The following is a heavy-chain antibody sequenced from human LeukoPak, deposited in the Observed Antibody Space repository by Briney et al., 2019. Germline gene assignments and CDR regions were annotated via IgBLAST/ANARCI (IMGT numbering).Heavy chain of an antibody. V-gene: IGHV3-30*03. Sequence: GGSLRLSCAASGFTVSSNYMSWVRQAPGKGLEWVAVISYDGSNKYYADSVKGRFTISRDNSKNTLYLQMNSLGAEDTAVYYCARDREDDRLDYWGQGTLVTVSS. CDR2: ISYDGSNK. CDR3: ARDREDDRLDY. J-gene: IGHJ4*02. CDR1: GFTVSSNY. D-gene: IGHD2-15*01.